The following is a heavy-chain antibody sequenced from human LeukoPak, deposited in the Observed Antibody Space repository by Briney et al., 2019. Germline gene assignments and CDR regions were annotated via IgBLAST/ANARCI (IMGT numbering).Heavy chain of an antibody. CDR1: GYSFPNYW. D-gene: IGHD7-27*01. V-gene: IGHV5-51*01. CDR2: IYPGDSDT. J-gene: IGHJ5*02. Sequence: GESLKISCKGSGYSFPNYWIGWARQMPGKGLEWMGSIYPGDSDTRYSPSFQGQVTISVDKSISTAYLQWSSLKASDTAMYYCARRRLGGSATVGTFYFDPWGPGTLVIVSS. CDR3: ARRRLGGSATVGTFYFDP.